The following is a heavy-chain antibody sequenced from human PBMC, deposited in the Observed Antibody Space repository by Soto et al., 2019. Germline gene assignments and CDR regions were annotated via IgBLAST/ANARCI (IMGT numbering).Heavy chain of an antibody. D-gene: IGHD3-22*01. Sequence: SETLSLTCTVSGGSITSGGYYWSWVRQHAGEGLEWIGYIHHSGSTRYIPSLKSRVSISVDTSKNQFSLKVTSVTTADAAIYFCARDSSGYYRFDYWGRGILVTVSS. V-gene: IGHV4-31*03. CDR2: IHHSGST. J-gene: IGHJ4*01. CDR3: ARDSSGYYRFDY. CDR1: GGSITSGGYY.